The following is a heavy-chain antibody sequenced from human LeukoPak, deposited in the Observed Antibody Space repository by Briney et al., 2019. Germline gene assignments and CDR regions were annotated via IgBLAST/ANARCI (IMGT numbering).Heavy chain of an antibody. Sequence: ASVKVSCKASGYTFTSYYMHWVRQAPGQGLEWMGIINPSGGSTSYAQKFQGRVTMTRDTSTSTVYMELSSLRSEDTAVYYCARAQRTPQSPRGPFDCWGQGTLVTVSS. CDR1: GYTFTSYY. V-gene: IGHV1-46*01. CDR2: INPSGGST. J-gene: IGHJ4*02. CDR3: ARAQRTPQSPRGPFDC. D-gene: IGHD1-26*01.